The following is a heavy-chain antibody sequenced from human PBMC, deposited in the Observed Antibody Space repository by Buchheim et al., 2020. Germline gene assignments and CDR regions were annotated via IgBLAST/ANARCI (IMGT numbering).Heavy chain of an antibody. V-gene: IGHV3-7*01. CDR3: ARYTASPTTCDY. D-gene: IGHD1-1*01. J-gene: IGHJ4*02. Sequence: EVQLAESGGGLVQPGGSLRLSCSASGFTFSSHWMSWARQAPGKGLEWVANIKYDGSETYYVESVKGRFTISRDNATNSLYLQMSSLRGEDTAVYYCARYTASPTTCDYWGQGTL. CDR1: GFTFSSHW. CDR2: IKYDGSET.